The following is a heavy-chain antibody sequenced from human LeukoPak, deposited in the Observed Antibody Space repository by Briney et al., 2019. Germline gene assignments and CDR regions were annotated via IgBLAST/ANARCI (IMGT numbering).Heavy chain of an antibody. D-gene: IGHD3-22*01. CDR3: ARPNITSYYDSRGYDAFDV. J-gene: IGHJ3*01. V-gene: IGHV5-51*01. CDR1: GYRFNSYW. CDR2: IYPDDSDA. Sequence: GESLKISCKGSGYRFNSYWIAWVRQMPGKGLEWMGIIYPDDSDARYSPSFQGQVTISADKSVRTAYLQWSSLKASDTAMYYCARPNITSYYDSRGYDAFDVWGQGTMVTVSS.